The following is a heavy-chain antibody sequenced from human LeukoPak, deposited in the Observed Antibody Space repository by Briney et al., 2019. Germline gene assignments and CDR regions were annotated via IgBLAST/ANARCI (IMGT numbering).Heavy chain of an antibody. CDR3: ARGRVAYSAYYFDY. CDR1: GDSITNYF. J-gene: IGHJ4*02. D-gene: IGHD2-15*01. V-gene: IGHV4-59*01. Sequence: PSETLSLTCTVSGDSITNYFWSWIRQPPGKGLEWVGYIYYTGNTNYRPSLTSRVTMSADTSTHQFSLRLRSVTAADKAVYYCARGRVAYSAYYFDYWGRGTLVTVSS. CDR2: IYYTGNT.